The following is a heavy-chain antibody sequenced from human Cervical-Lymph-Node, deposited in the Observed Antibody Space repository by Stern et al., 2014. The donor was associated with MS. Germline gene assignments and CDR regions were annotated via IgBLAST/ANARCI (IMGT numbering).Heavy chain of an antibody. CDR3: ARQMTHGPCDL. J-gene: IGHJ2*01. D-gene: IGHD2-21*02. V-gene: IGHV3-30-3*01. CDR2: ISYDGANK. Sequence: VQLVESGGGVVQPGRSLRLSCAASGFTFSAYAMHWVRQAPGEGLEWVSVISYDGANKYYADSVKGRFPISRDNSKNTLYLRMNSLRPDDTAVYYCARQMTHGPCDLWGRGTLVTVSS. CDR1: GFTFSAYA.